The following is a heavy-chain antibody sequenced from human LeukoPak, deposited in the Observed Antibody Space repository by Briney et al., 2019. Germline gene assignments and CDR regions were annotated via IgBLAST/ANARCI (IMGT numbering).Heavy chain of an antibody. V-gene: IGHV4-34*01. CDR3: ARGAMDTAMVKDYYYYYMDV. J-gene: IGHJ6*03. D-gene: IGHD5-18*01. Sequence: SETLSLTCAVYGGSFSGYYWSWIRQPPGKGLEWIGEINHSGGTNYNPSLKSRVTISVDTSKNQFSLKLSSVTAADTAVYYCARGAMDTAMVKDYYYYYMDVWGKGTTVTISS. CDR1: GGSFSGYY. CDR2: INHSGGT.